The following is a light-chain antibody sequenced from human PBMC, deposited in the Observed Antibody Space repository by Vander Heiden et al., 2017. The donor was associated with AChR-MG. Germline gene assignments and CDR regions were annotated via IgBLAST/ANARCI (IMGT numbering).Light chain of an antibody. CDR2: QDS. CDR3: QAWDDSTGNV. J-gene: IGLJ1*01. Sequence: SYELTQPPSVSVSPGQTASIACPGDELGDKYVCWYQQKPGQSPVLVIHQDSKRPSGIPERFSGSNSGNTATLTISGTQAMDEADYYCQAWDDSTGNVFGTGTKVTVL. CDR1: ELGDKY. V-gene: IGLV3-1*01.